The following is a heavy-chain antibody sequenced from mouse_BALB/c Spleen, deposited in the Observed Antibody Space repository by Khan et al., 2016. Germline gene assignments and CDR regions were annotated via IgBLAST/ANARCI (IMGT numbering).Heavy chain of an antibody. CDR3: AGDSYYLDY. V-gene: IGHV3-6*02. CDR1: GYPITSGYY. CDR2: ISYDGSN. Sequence: EVQLQESGPGLVKPSQSLSLTCSVTGYPITSGYYWNWIRQFPGNKLEWMGYISYDGSNNYNPSLKNRISITRDKSKNQFFLKLNSVTTEDTATYYCAGDSYYLDYWGQGTTLTVSS. J-gene: IGHJ2*01.